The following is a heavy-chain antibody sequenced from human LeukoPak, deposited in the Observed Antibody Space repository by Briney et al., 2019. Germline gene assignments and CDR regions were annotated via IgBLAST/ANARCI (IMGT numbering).Heavy chain of an antibody. CDR1: GGSISSYY. J-gene: IGHJ4*02. V-gene: IGHV4-59*01. D-gene: IGHD1-26*01. CDR2: IYYSGST. Sequence: SETLSLTCTVSGGSISSYYWSWIRQPPGKGLEWVGYIYYSGSTNYNPSLKSRVTISVDTSKNQFSLKLSSVTAADTAVYYCARGPYSGSFSGLGYWGQGTLVTVSS. CDR3: ARGPYSGSFSGLGY.